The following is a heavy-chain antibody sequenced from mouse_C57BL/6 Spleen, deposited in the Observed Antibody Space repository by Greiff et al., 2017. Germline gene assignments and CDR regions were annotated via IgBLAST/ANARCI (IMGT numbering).Heavy chain of an antibody. J-gene: IGHJ3*01. CDR2: ISDGGSYT. D-gene: IGHD2-4*01. CDR3: AEGKFYYDYPWFAY. V-gene: IGHV5-4*01. Sequence: EVQLVESGGGLVKPGGSLKLSCAASGFTFSSYAMSWVRQTPEKRLEWVATISDGGSYTYYPDNVKGRFTISRDNAKNNLYLQMSHLKSEDTAMYYCAEGKFYYDYPWFAYWGQGTLVTVSA. CDR1: GFTFSSYA.